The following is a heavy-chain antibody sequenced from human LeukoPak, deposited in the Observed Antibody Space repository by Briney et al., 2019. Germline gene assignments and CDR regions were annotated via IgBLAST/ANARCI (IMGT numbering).Heavy chain of an antibody. Sequence: PGRSLRLSCAASGFTFSSYGMHWVRQAPGKGLEWVSVIYSGGSTYYADSVKGRFTISRDNSKNTLYLQMNSLRAEDTAVYYCARTRSSVSSGWSDTYFDYWGQGTLVTVSS. CDR2: IYSGGST. CDR1: GFTFSSYG. D-gene: IGHD6-19*01. J-gene: IGHJ4*02. CDR3: ARTRSSVSSGWSDTYFDY. V-gene: IGHV3-66*01.